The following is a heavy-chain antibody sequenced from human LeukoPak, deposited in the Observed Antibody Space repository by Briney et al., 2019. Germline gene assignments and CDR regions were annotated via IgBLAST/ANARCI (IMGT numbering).Heavy chain of an antibody. D-gene: IGHD3-10*01. J-gene: IGHJ6*03. CDR2: IYTSGST. CDR1: GGSISSYY. Sequence: PSETLSLTCTVSGGSISSYYWSWIRQPAGKGLEWIGRIYTSGSTNYNPSLKSRVTMSVDTSENQFSLKLSSVTAADTAVYYCARGVRGVIIGNRHYYYYYMDVWGKGTTVTVSS. V-gene: IGHV4-4*07. CDR3: ARGVRGVIIGNRHYYYYYMDV.